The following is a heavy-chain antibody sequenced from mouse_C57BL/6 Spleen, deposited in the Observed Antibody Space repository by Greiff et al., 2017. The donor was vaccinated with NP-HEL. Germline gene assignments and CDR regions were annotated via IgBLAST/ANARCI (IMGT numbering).Heavy chain of an antibody. CDR3: AREDYGSSCYYFDY. CDR1: GYTFTSYW. CDR2: IDPSDSYT. J-gene: IGHJ2*01. V-gene: IGHV1-59*01. D-gene: IGHD1-1*01. Sequence: QVQLQQPGAELVRPGTSVKLSCKASGYTFTSYWMHWVKQRPGQGLEWIGVIDPSDSYTNYNQKFKGKATLTVDTSSSTAYMQLSSLTSEDSAVYYCAREDYGSSCYYFDYWGQGTTLTVSS.